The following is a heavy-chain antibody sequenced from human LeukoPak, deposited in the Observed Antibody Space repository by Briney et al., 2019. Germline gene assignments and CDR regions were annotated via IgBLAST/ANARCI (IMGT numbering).Heavy chain of an antibody. Sequence: PSETLSLTCAVYGGSFSGYYWSWIRQPPGKGLEWIGEINHSGSTNYNPSLKSRVTISVDTSKNQFSLKLSSVTAADTAVYYCAIRTSPPDWFDPWGQGTLVTVSS. CDR2: INHSGST. D-gene: IGHD1-14*01. CDR1: GGSFSGYY. V-gene: IGHV4-34*01. CDR3: AIRTSPPDWFDP. J-gene: IGHJ5*02.